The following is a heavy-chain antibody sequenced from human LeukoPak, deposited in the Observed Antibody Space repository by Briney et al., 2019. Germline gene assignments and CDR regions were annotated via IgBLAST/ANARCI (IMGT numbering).Heavy chain of an antibody. CDR2: INPDNGDT. V-gene: IGHV1-18*01. D-gene: IGHD3-3*01. CDR1: GYTFASYG. Sequence: GASVKVSCKASGYTFASYGISWVRQAPGQGLEWMGWINPDNGDTRYVQKIQGRVTMTTEISTSTAYMELRSLRSDDTAVYYCARDPRYDFWSGYYPFDYWGQGTLVTVSS. J-gene: IGHJ4*02. CDR3: ARDPRYDFWSGYYPFDY.